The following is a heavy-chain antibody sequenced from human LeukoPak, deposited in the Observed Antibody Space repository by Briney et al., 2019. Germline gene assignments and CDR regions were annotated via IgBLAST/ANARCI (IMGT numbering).Heavy chain of an antibody. J-gene: IGHJ4*02. D-gene: IGHD1-26*01. V-gene: IGHV4-31*03. Sequence: PSQTLSLTCTVSGGSIGRGGNYWTGIARHPEKALEWIGYIYHSGSIYYNPSLKSRVTISVDTSKNQFSLKVSSVTAADTAVYYCARAVGATKLDYWGQGALVTVSS. CDR3: ARAVGATKLDY. CDR1: GGSIGRGGNY. CDR2: IYHSGSI.